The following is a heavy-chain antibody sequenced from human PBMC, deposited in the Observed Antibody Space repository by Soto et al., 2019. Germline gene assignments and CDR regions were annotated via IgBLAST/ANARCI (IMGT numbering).Heavy chain of an antibody. CDR1: GGSISSGDYY. CDR2: IYYSGSA. CDR3: ARNYGGNVDY. J-gene: IGHJ4*02. Sequence: PSETLSLTCTVSGGSISSGDYYWSWIRQPPGKGLEWIGYIYYSGSANYNPSLKSRVTISVDTSKNQFSLKLSSATAADTAVYYCARNYGGNVDYWGQGTLVTVSS. D-gene: IGHD4-17*01. V-gene: IGHV4-30-4*01.